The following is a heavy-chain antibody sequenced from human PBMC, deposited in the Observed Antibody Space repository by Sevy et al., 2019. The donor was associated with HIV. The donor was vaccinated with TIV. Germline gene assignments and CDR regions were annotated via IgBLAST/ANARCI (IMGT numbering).Heavy chain of an antibody. CDR2: INRDGSEK. V-gene: IGHV3-7*01. J-gene: IGHJ4*02. Sequence: GGSLRLSCAASGFTFSSYWMTWVRQAPGKGLEWVANINRDGSEKNYVDSVKGRFTISRDNAKNSVYLQMSSLRVEDTAMYFCASDYFWGQGTLVTVSS. CDR3: ASDYF. CDR1: GFTFSSYW.